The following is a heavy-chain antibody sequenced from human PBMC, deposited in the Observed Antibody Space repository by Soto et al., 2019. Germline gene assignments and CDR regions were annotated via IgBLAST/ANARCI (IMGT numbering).Heavy chain of an antibody. Sequence: EVQLLESGGGLVQPGGSLRLSCAASGFTFSSYAMSWVRQAPVKGLEWVSAISGSGSGTTTYYADSVKGRFTISRDNSKNTLYLQMHSLRAEDTAIYYCAKDTVGAPVFWYFDLWGRGTLVTVSS. D-gene: IGHD1-26*01. V-gene: IGHV3-23*01. CDR3: AKDTVGAPVFWYFDL. J-gene: IGHJ2*01. CDR1: GFTFSSYA. CDR2: ISGSGSGTTT.